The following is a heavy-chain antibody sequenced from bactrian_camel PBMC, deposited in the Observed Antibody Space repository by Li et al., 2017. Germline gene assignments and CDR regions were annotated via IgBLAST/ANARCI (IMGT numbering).Heavy chain of an antibody. Sequence: HVQLVESGGGSVTAGGSLRLSCSPSGYGHITKCMGWFRQGPGKEREGVASFGRDGSITYADSVKGRFTISRDNAKNTLYLQMNNLTSEDTAVYYCVADRRPHCTVSIWRRAAPHHWGQGTQVTVS. CDR3: VADRRPHCTVSIWRRAAPHH. CDR2: FGRDGSI. J-gene: IGHJ4*01. CDR1: GYGHITKC. D-gene: IGHD1*01. V-gene: IGHV3S57*01.